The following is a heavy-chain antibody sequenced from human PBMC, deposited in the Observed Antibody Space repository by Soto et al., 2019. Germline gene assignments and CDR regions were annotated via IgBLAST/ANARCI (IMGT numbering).Heavy chain of an antibody. D-gene: IGHD3-22*01. J-gene: IGHJ4*02. CDR1: GGTFSHNA. V-gene: IGHV1-69*13. CDR2: IIPILGTA. Sequence: SGKVSGKVSGGTFSHNAISWVRQAPGQGLEWMGGIIPILGTANYAQKFQGRVTITADESTVTAYMELSSLRSEDTAVYYCARGVNYYDSSGYYYVFDYWGQGTLVTVSS. CDR3: ARGVNYYDSSGYYYVFDY.